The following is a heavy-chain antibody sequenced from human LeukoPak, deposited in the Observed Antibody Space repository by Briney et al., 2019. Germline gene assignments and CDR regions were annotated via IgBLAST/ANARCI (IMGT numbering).Heavy chain of an antibody. D-gene: IGHD2-15*01. CDR1: GFTFSSYA. CDR2: ISYDGSNK. J-gene: IGHJ6*02. Sequence: GRSLRLSCAASGFTFSSYAMHWVRQAPGKGLEWVAVISYDGSNKYYADSVKGRFTISRDNSKNTLYLQMNSLRAEDTAVYYCARDAFLCSGGNCYFYYYYYGMDVWGQGTTVTVSS. CDR3: ARDAFLCSGGNCYFYYYYYGMDV. V-gene: IGHV3-30*04.